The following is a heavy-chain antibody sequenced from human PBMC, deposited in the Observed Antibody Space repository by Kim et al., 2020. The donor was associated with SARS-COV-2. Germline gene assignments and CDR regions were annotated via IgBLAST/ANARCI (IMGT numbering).Heavy chain of an antibody. D-gene: IGHD6-13*01. V-gene: IGHV3-9*01. CDR1: GFTFGDYA. CDR2: ISWNSGSI. CDR3: AKVVRSSSWYIFDY. J-gene: IGHJ4*02. Sequence: GGSLRLSCAASGFTFGDYAMHWVRQAPGKGLEWVSGISWNSGSIGYADSVKGRFTISRDNAKNSLYLQMNSLRAEDTALYYCAKVVRSSSWYIFDYWGQGTLVTVSS.